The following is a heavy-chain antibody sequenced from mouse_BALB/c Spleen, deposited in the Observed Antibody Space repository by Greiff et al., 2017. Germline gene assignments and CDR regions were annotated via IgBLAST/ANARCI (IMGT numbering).Heavy chain of an antibody. J-gene: IGHJ3*01. CDR2: IDPANGNT. V-gene: IGHV14-3*02. Sequence: VQLQQSGAELVKPGASVKLSCTASGFNFKDTYMHWVKQRPEQGLEWIGRIDPANGNTKYDPKFQGKATITADTSSNTAYLQRSSLTSEDTAVYYCARWERWFAYWGQGTLVTVSA. D-gene: IGHD4-1*01. CDR3: ARWERWFAY. CDR1: GFNFKDTY.